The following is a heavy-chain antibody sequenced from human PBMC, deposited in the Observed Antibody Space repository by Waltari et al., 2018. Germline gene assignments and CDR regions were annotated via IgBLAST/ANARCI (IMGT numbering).Heavy chain of an antibody. V-gene: IGHV1-2*02. Sequence: QAHLVLSGAELKKPGASVKVSCKASGYTFNAFYIHWVRQAPGQGPGWLGWINPHSGATRYSRRFQGRVTLTADRAIDTAYMELNSLKSDDTAMYYCAREGDYGSYFEFGGQGTLVTVSS. CDR2: INPHSGAT. CDR1: GYTFNAFY. D-gene: IGHD4-17*01. J-gene: IGHJ4*02. CDR3: AREGDYGSYFEF.